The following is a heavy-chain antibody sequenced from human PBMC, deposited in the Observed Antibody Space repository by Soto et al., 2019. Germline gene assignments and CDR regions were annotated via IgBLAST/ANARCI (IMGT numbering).Heavy chain of an antibody. CDR1: GFSFTRDW. V-gene: IGHV3-74*01. CDR2: VNTDETTT. Sequence: EVQLVESGGGLVQPGGSLRLSCAASGFSFTRDWMHWVRQAPGKGLEWVSRVNTDETTTNYADSVKGRFTISRDNAKNTLYLQMNSRSAEDTAIYFCARGAFVNYYQDSWGQGTLVTVSP. J-gene: IGHJ4*02. D-gene: IGHD1-7*01. CDR3: ARGAFVNYYQDS.